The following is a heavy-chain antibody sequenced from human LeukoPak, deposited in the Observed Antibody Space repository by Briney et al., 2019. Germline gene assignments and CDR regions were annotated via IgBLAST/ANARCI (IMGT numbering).Heavy chain of an antibody. CDR2: IYYSGST. CDR1: GGSISSSSYY. D-gene: IGHD2-15*01. J-gene: IGHJ4*02. V-gene: IGHV4-39*07. Sequence: SETLSLTCTVSGGSISSSSYYWGWIRQPPGKGLEWIGSIYYSGSTYYNPSLKSRVTISVDTSKNQFSLKLSSVTAADTAVSYCARANVVVAAIRVFDYWGQGTLVTVSS. CDR3: ARANVVVAAIRVFDY.